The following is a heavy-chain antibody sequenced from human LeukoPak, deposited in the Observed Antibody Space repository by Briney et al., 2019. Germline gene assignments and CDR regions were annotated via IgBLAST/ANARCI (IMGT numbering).Heavy chain of an antibody. J-gene: IGHJ5*02. CDR2: IIPIFGTA. Sequence: SVKVSCKASGGTFSSYAISWVRQAPGQGLEWMGGIIPIFGTANYAQKFQGRVTITADKSTSTAYMELSSLRSEDTAVYYCASFRFGELGWFDPWGQGTLVTVSS. CDR1: GGTFSSYA. D-gene: IGHD3-10*01. CDR3: ASFRFGELGWFDP. V-gene: IGHV1-69*06.